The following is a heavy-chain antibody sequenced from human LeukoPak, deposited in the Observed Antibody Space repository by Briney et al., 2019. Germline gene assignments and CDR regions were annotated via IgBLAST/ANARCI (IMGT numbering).Heavy chain of an antibody. Sequence: SETLSLTCAVSGGSISSGGYSWSWIRQPPGKGLEWIGYIYHSGSTYYNPSPKSRVTISVDRSKNQFSLKLSSVTAADTAVYYCAGRYCSSTSCYNRGLWFDPWGQGTLVTVSS. J-gene: IGHJ5*02. V-gene: IGHV4-30-2*01. CDR1: GGSISSGGYS. CDR2: IYHSGST. D-gene: IGHD2-2*02. CDR3: AGRYCSSTSCYNRGLWFDP.